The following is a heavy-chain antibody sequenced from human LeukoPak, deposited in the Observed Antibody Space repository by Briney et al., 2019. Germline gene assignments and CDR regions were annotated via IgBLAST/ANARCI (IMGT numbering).Heavy chain of an antibody. J-gene: IGHJ6*03. D-gene: IGHD3-22*01. CDR1: GDSISSYY. V-gene: IGHV4-59*01. CDR2: IYYSGST. Sequence: SSETLSLTCTVSGDSISSYYWSWIRQPPGKGLEWIGYIYYSGSTNYNPSLKSRVTISVDTSKNQFSLKLSSVTAADTAVYYCARGLTYYYDSSGYSPLAGYVDVWGKGTTVTVSS. CDR3: ARGLTYYYDSSGYSPLAGYVDV.